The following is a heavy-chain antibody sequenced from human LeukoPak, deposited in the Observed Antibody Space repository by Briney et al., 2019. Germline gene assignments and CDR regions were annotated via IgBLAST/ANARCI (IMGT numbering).Heavy chain of an antibody. D-gene: IGHD6-19*01. CDR1: GGSFSGYY. CDR3: ARDLSIAVAGTGSYNWFDP. Sequence: SETLSLTCAVYGGSFSGYYWSWIRQPPGKGREWIGEINHSGSTNYNPSLKSRVTISVDTSKNQFSLKLSSVTAADTAVYYCARDLSIAVAGTGSYNWFDPWGQGTLVTVSS. CDR2: INHSGST. J-gene: IGHJ5*02. V-gene: IGHV4-34*01.